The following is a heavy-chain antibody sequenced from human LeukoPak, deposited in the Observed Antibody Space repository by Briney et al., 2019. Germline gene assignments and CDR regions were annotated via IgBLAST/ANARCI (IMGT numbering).Heavy chain of an antibody. CDR3: AKDSAAVGGPTTD. CDR2: ISGSGGIT. D-gene: IGHD6-13*01. J-gene: IGHJ4*02. CDR1: GFTFSSYT. Sequence: GGSLRLSCAASGFTFSSYTMSWVRQAPGKGKEWVSLISGSGGITYYADSVKGRFTISRDNSKNTLYLQMDSLRAEDTAVYHCAKDSAAVGGPTTDWGQGTLVTVSS. V-gene: IGHV3-23*01.